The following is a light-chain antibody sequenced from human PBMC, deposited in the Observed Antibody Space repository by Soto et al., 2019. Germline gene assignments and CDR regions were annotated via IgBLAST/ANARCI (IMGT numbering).Light chain of an antibody. CDR3: SSYTRSSTWV. CDR2: EVS. CDR1: SSDVGGYNY. Sequence: QSALTQPPSASGSPGQSVAISCTGTSSDVGGYNYVSWYQQEPGKAPKLMIYEVSNRPSGVSNRFSGSKSGNTASLTISGLQAEDEADYYCSSYTRSSTWVFGGGTKLTVL. J-gene: IGLJ3*02. V-gene: IGLV2-14*01.